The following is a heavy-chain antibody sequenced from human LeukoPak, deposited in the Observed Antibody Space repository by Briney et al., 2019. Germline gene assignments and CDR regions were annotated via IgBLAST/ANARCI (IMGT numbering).Heavy chain of an antibody. D-gene: IGHD2-21*02. J-gene: IGHJ6*02. CDR3: ATRIFCGGDCYSSHGMDV. V-gene: IGHV3-74*01. CDR1: GFTFSNFW. Sequence: GGSLRLSCAASGFTFSNFWMHWVRQAPEMGLVWVSRINTDGSRTNSVKGRFTISRDNAKNTLYLQMNSLRAEDTAVYYCATRIFCGGDCYSSHGMDVWGPGTTVTVSS. CDR2: INTDGSRT.